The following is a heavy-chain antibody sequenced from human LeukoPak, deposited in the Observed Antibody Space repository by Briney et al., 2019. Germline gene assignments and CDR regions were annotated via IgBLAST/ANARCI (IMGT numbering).Heavy chain of an antibody. CDR2: ISSDGSST. J-gene: IGHJ1*01. D-gene: IGHD6-13*01. Sequence: GGSLRLSCAASGFTFSSYWMHWVRQAPGKGLVWVSRISSDGSSTNYADSAKGRITISRDNAKNKLYLQMNSPSAEDTAVYYCVRGGNVEHLVLDRWGQGSLVTVSS. V-gene: IGHV3-74*01. CDR3: VRGGNVEHLVLDR. CDR1: GFTFSSYW.